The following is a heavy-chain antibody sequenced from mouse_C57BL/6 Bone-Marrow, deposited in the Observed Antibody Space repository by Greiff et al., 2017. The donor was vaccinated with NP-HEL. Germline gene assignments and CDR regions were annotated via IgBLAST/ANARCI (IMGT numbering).Heavy chain of an antibody. Sequence: QVTLKVSGPGILQPSQTLSLTCSFSGFSLSTFGMGVGWIRQPSGKGLEWLAHIWWDDDKYYNPALKSRLTISKDTSKNQVFLKIANVDTADTATYYCARIHYYGSSYNPYFDVWGTGTTVTVSS. CDR2: IWWDDDK. CDR1: GFSLSTFGMG. V-gene: IGHV8-8*01. J-gene: IGHJ1*03. D-gene: IGHD1-1*01. CDR3: ARIHYYGSSYNPYFDV.